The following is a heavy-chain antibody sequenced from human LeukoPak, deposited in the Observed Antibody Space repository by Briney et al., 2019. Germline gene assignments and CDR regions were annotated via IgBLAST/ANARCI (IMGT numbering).Heavy chain of an antibody. CDR2: ISYDGSNK. CDR3: ARDRGTMVRGYLDY. D-gene: IGHD3-10*01. CDR1: GFTFSSYA. V-gene: IGHV3-30-3*01. Sequence: GRSLRLSCAASGFTFSSYAMHWVRQAPGKGLEWVAVISYDGSNKYYADSVKGRFTISRDNSKNTLYLQMNSLRAEDTAVYYCARDRGTMVRGYLDYWGQGTVVTVSS. J-gene: IGHJ4*02.